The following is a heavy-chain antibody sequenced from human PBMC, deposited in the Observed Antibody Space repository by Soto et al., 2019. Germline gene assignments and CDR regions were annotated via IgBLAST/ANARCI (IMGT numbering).Heavy chain of an antibody. Sequence: TSETLSLTCTVSGGSISNADYYWSWVRQPPGKGLEWIGYIYYSGSSFFNPSLKSRVTMSKDTSKNQFCRGLTSVTAADTTVYYCARAIVVSVGGMDVWGRGTTVTVSS. D-gene: IGHD3-22*01. CDR2: IYYSGSS. CDR1: GGSISNADYY. CDR3: ARAIVVSVGGMDV. V-gene: IGHV4-30-4*01. J-gene: IGHJ6*01.